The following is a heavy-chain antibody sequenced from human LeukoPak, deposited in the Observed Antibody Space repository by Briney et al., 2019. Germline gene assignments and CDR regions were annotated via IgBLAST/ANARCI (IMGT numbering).Heavy chain of an antibody. V-gene: IGHV3-21*04. CDR3: AKVRYGDYVGYWFDP. Sequence: PGGSLRLSCAASGFTFSSYSMNWVRQAPGKGLEWVSSISSSSSYIYYADSVKGRFTISRDNAKNSLYLQMKSLRADATAVDYCAKVRYGDYVGYWFDPWGQGTLVTVSS. J-gene: IGHJ5*02. CDR2: ISSSSSYI. D-gene: IGHD4-17*01. CDR1: GFTFSSYS.